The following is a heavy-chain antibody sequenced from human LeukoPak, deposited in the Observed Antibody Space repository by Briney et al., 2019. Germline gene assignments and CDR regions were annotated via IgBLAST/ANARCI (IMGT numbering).Heavy chain of an antibody. CDR2: ISAYNGNT. V-gene: IGHV1-18*01. Sequence: ASVKVSCKASGYTFTSYGISWVRQAPGQGLEWMGWISAYNGNTNYAQKLQGRVTMTTDTSTSTAYMELRSLRSEDTAVYYCARPRHRGYPAEGYDYWGQGTLVTVSS. D-gene: IGHD5-12*01. CDR3: ARPRHRGYPAEGYDY. J-gene: IGHJ4*02. CDR1: GYTFTSYG.